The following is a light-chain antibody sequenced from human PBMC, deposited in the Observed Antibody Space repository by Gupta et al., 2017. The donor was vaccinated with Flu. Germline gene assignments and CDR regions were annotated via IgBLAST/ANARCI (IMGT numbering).Light chain of an antibody. Sequence: PATLSLSAGERATLSCRASQSVSRDLAWYQQKPGQAPRLHIYVASNRATGIPGRFSGSGSGTEFTLTISSREPEDFAVYYCQQRSNCPRTFGQGTRMEIK. CDR3: QQRSNCPRT. CDR1: QSVSRD. V-gene: IGKV3-11*01. CDR2: VAS. J-gene: IGKJ5*01.